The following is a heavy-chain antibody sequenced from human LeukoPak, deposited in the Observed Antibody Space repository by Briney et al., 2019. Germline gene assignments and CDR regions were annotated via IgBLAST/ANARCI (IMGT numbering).Heavy chain of an antibody. CDR2: ISSSSSYI. CDR3: AREGAAYCGGDCYSNHMDV. D-gene: IGHD2-21*02. Sequence: GGSLRLSCAASGFTFSSYSMDWVRQAPGKGLEWVSSISSSSSYIYYADSVKGRFTISRDNAKNSLYLQMNSLRAEDTAVYYCAREGAAYCGGDCYSNHMDVWGQGTTVTVFS. CDR1: GFTFSSYS. V-gene: IGHV3-21*01. J-gene: IGHJ6*02.